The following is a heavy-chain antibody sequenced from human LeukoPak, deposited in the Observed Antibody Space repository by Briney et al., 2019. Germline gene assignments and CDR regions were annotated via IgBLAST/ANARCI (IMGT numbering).Heavy chain of an antibody. J-gene: IGHJ4*02. D-gene: IGHD2-15*01. CDR3: ARGYCSGGSCSDY. CDR1: GGSISSYY. CDR2: IYYSGST. Sequence: PSETLSLTCTVSGGSISSYYWSWIRQPPGKGLEWIGYIYYSGSTNYNPSLESRVTISVDTSKNQFSLKLSSVTAADTAVYYCARGYCSGGSCSDYWGQGTLVTVSS. V-gene: IGHV4-59*01.